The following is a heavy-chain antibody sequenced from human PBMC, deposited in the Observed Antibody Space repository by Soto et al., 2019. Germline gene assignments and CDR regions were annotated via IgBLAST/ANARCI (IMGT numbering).Heavy chain of an antibody. CDR2: IYYSGST. CDR3: ARDSGVYYDILTGYYGTLNYFDY. CDR1: GGSISSYY. J-gene: IGHJ4*02. V-gene: IGHV4-59*01. Sequence: SETLSLTCTVSGGSISSYYWSWIRQPPGKGLEGIGYIYYSGSTNYNPSLKSRVTISVDTSKNQFSLKLSSVTAADTAVYYCARDSGVYYDILTGYYGTLNYFDYWGQGTLVTVSS. D-gene: IGHD3-9*01.